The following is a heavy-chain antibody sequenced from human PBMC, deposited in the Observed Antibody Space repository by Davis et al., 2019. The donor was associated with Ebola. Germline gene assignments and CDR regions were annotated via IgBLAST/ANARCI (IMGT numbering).Heavy chain of an antibody. CDR2: ISNDGSNI. V-gene: IGHV3-30*03. D-gene: IGHD6-19*01. Sequence: GESLKISCVVSGFTFSTYGMHWVRQAPGKGLEWVAVISNDGSNIYYADSVQGRFTISRDNSKNTVYLQMNSLRAEDTAVYYCARHNFVYSSGWIISDDYWGQGTLVTVSS. J-gene: IGHJ4*02. CDR3: ARHNFVYSSGWIISDDY. CDR1: GFTFSTYG.